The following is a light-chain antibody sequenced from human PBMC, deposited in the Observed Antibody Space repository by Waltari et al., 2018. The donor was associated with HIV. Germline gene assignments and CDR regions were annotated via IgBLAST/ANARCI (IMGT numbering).Light chain of an antibody. CDR2: GAF. J-gene: IGKJ4*01. V-gene: IGKV1-NL1*01. CDR3: QQYYGVPLT. CDR1: QDISSS. Sequence: DIQMTQSPSSLSASIGDTVTIPCRASQDISSSVSWVQLQPGKAPKLLVHGAFILQRGVPSKFSGSGSGTHYTLTITGLQAEDFATYFCQQYYGVPLTFGGGTRVDI.